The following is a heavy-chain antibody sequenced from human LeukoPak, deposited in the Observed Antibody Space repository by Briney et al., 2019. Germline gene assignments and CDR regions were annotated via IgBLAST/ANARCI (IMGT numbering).Heavy chain of an antibody. CDR3: ARGGPIVAGGSLLGSFDY. J-gene: IGHJ4*02. V-gene: IGHV1-2*04. D-gene: IGHD2-15*01. Sequence: ASVKVSCKASGYTFTGYYMHWVRQAPGQGLEWMGWINPNSGGTNYAQKFQGWVTMSRDTSISTAYMELSRLRSDDTAVYYCARGGPIVAGGSLLGSFDYCGQRTLVTASS. CDR2: INPNSGGT. CDR1: GYTFTGYY.